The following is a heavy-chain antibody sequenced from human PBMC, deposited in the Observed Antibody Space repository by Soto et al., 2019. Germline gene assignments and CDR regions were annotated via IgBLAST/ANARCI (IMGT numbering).Heavy chain of an antibody. CDR1: GYSLNSYD. CDR3: ARGLVDSGGNCFDY. J-gene: IGHJ4*02. CDR2: MNPNSGNT. D-gene: IGHD4-17*01. Sequence: ASVEVSCKXSGYSLNSYDMNWVRQATGQGLEWMGWMNPNSGNTGIAEKFQGRVTMTWNTSTGTVYLEISSLRPEDTAVYYCARGLVDSGGNCFDYWGQGTQVTVSS. V-gene: IGHV1-8*01.